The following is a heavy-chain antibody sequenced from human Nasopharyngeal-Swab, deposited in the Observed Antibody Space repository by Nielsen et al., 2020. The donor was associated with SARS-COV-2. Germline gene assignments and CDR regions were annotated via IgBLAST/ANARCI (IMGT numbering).Heavy chain of an antibody. D-gene: IGHD6-19*01. V-gene: IGHV3-15*01. Sequence: ESLKISCAVSGFTLSDAWMSWVRQAPGKGLEWVFNTHSPAEGGTPVYAASLKDRITISRDESKNTLFLQMNSLKTEDTAVYYCARSRGAGPNYYFDYWGQGSLVTVSS. CDR3: ARSRGAGPNYYFDY. CDR1: GFTLSDAW. CDR2: THSPAEGGTP. J-gene: IGHJ4*02.